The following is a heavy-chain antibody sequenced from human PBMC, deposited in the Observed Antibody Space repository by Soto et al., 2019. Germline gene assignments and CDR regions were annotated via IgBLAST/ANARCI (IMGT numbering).Heavy chain of an antibody. CDR2: ISYDGSNK. Sequence: QVQLVESGGGVVQPGRSLRLSCAASGFTFSSYGMHWVRQAPGKGLEWVAVISYDGSNKYYADSVKVRFTISRDNSNNTMYLQMNSLRAYDTVVYYCAKAPNGEPDAFDIWGQGPMVNIST. CDR3: AKAPNGEPDAFDI. CDR1: GFTFSSYG. J-gene: IGHJ3*02. V-gene: IGHV3-30*18.